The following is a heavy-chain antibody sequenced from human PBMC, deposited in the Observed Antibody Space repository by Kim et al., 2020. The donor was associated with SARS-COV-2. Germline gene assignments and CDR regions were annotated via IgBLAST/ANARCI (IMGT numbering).Heavy chain of an antibody. CDR3: ARDRDYYDSRLDY. D-gene: IGHD3-22*01. V-gene: IGHV3-48*04. CDR1: GFTFSSYS. J-gene: IGHJ4*02. Sequence: GGSLRLSCAASGFTFSSYSMNWVRQAPGKGLEWVSYISSSSSTIYYADSVKGRFTISRDNAKNSLYLQMNSLRAEDTAVYYCARDRDYYDSRLDYWGQGTLVTVSS. CDR2: ISSSSSTI.